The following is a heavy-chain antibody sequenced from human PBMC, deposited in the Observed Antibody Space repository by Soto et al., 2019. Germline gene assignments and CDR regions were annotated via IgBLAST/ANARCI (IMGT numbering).Heavy chain of an antibody. D-gene: IGHD3-22*01. CDR2: INHSGST. V-gene: IGHV4-34*01. CDR3: ARGSAYVDMIVVVITYYFDY. Sequence: QVQLQQWGAGLLKPSETLSLTCAVYGGSFSGYYWSWIRQPPGKGLEWIREINHSGSTNYNPSLKRRVTISVDTSKNQFSLKLSSVTAADTAVYYCARGSAYVDMIVVVITYYFDYWGQGTLVTVSS. J-gene: IGHJ4*02. CDR1: GGSFSGYY.